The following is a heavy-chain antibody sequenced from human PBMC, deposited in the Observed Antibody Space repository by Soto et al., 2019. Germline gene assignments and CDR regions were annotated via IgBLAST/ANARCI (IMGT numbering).Heavy chain of an antibody. CDR3: ARDIVVVVAATPLSWFDP. V-gene: IGHV4-30-4*01. D-gene: IGHD2-15*01. Sequence: SETLSLTCTVSGGSISSGDYYWSWIRQPPGKGLEWIGYIYYSGSTYYNPSLKSRVTISVDTSKNQFSLKLSSVTAADTAEYYCARDIVVVVAATPLSWFDPWGQGTLVTVSS. J-gene: IGHJ5*02. CDR2: IYYSGST. CDR1: GGSISSGDYY.